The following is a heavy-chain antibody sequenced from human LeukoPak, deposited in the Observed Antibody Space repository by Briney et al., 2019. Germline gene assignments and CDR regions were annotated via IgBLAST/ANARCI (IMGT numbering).Heavy chain of an antibody. CDR3: ARSPNSSGYIGY. CDR1: GYTVTSYD. CDR2: MNPNSGNT. D-gene: IGHD3-3*01. J-gene: IGHJ4*02. V-gene: IGHV1-8*03. Sequence: GASVKVSCKASGYTVTSYDINWVRQATGQGLEWMGWMNPNSGNTGYAQKFQGRVTITRNTSISTAYMELSSLRSEDTAVYYCARSPNSSGYIGYWGQGTLVTVSS.